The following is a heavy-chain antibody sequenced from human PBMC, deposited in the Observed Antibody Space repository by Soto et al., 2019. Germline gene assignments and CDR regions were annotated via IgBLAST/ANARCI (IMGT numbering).Heavy chain of an antibody. D-gene: IGHD3-10*01. CDR3: ARGRASGSYYLLDY. V-gene: IGHV1-8*01. CDR2: INPKSGNI. J-gene: IGHJ4*02. CDR1: GNTFTSYD. Sequence: ASVKVSCKASGNTFTSYDINWVRQATGHGLEWMGWINPKSGNIGYAQKFQGRVTMTRDTAIRTAYMEVSRLRSDDTAVYYCARGRASGSYYLLDYWGQGTLVTVSS.